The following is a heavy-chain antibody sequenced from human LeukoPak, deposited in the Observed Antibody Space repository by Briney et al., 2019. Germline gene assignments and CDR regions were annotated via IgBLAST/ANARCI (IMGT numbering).Heavy chain of an antibody. J-gene: IGHJ3*02. CDR1: GGPISSYY. V-gene: IGHV4-4*07. Sequence: PSETLSLTCTVSGGPISSYYWSWIRQPAGKGLEWIGRIYTSGSTNYNPSLKSRVTMSVDTSKNQFSLKLSSVTAADTAVHYCARIVGATSRGAFDIWGQGTMVTVSS. CDR3: ARIVGATSRGAFDI. D-gene: IGHD1-26*01. CDR2: IYTSGST.